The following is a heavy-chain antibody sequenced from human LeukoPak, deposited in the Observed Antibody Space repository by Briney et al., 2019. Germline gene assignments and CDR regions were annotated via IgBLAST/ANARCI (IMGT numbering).Heavy chain of an antibody. J-gene: IGHJ3*02. Sequence: GESLKISCKGSGYSFTSYWIGWVRQMPGKGLEWMGIIYPGDSDTRFSPSFQGQVTLSADKSIITAYLQWSSLKASDNAMYYCATAILRRCSSTSCYKRDDAFDIWGQGTMVTVSS. D-gene: IGHD2-2*02. CDR2: IYPGDSDT. V-gene: IGHV5-51*01. CDR3: ATAILRRCSSTSCYKRDDAFDI. CDR1: GYSFTSYW.